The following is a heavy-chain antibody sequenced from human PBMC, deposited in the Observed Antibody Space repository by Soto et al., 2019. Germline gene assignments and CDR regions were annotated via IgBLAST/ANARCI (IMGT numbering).Heavy chain of an antibody. D-gene: IGHD6-6*01. CDR2: IYYSGST. CDR3: VRGSNSYQFDY. V-gene: IGHV4-61*03. Sequence: SETLSLTCTVSGGSVSSGRFYWSWIRQPPGKGLEWIGYIYYSGSTYYNPSLKSRFSISADTSKNHFSLKLSSVTAADTAVYYCVRGSNSYQFDYWGQGTLVTVSS. J-gene: IGHJ4*02. CDR1: GGSVSSGRFY.